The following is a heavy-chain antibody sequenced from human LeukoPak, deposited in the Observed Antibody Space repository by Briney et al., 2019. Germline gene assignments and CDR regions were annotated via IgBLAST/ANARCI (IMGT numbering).Heavy chain of an antibody. Sequence: GGSLRLSCTASGFTFGTYWMTWVRQAPGRGLEWVANIKVDGSEKYYVDSVKGRFTISRDNSKNTLYLQMNSLRAEDTAVYYCAKEGKYGSGSYRDWGQGTLVTVSS. D-gene: IGHD3-10*01. V-gene: IGHV3-7*03. CDR3: AKEGKYGSGSYRD. J-gene: IGHJ4*02. CDR2: IKVDGSEK. CDR1: GFTFGTYW.